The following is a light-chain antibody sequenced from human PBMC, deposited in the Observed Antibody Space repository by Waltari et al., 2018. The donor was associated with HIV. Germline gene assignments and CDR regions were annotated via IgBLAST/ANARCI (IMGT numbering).Light chain of an antibody. Sequence: QSVLIQPPSASGTPGQRVVISCSGSNSNIGSNTVHWYQDNPGTAPKRLIYNKNQSPSGVPGRFSGSKSGTSASLASSGLQCEDEADYFCAAWADSLNGPVFGGGTKLTVL. CDR1: NSNIGSNT. V-gene: IGLV1-44*01. CDR2: NKN. J-gene: IGLJ3*02. CDR3: AAWADSLNGPV.